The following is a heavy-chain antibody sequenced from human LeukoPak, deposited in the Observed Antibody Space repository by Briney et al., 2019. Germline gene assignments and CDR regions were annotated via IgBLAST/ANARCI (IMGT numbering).Heavy chain of an antibody. CDR1: GFTFSSYA. Sequence: GGSPRLSCADSGFTFSSYAVSCVRQAPGKGLEWVSAISGSGGSTYYADSVKGRFTISRDNSKNTLYLQMNSLRAEDTAVYYCAKDLTGIQGFFDYWGQGTLVTVSS. CDR3: AKDLTGIQGFFDY. J-gene: IGHJ4*02. V-gene: IGHV3-23*01. D-gene: IGHD5-18*01. CDR2: ISGSGGST.